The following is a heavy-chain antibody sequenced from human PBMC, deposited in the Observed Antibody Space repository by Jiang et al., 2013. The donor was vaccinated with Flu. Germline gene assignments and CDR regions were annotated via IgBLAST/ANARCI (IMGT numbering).Heavy chain of an antibody. V-gene: IGHV4-39*01. Sequence: GSGLVKPSETLSLTCTVSGGSISSSSYYWGWIRQPPGKGLEWIGSIYYSGSTYYNPSLKSRVTISVDTSKNQFSLKLSSVTAADTAVYYCARLQNLLNYYDSSGEFDYWGQGTLVTVSS. CDR3: ARLQNLLNYYDSSGEFDY. D-gene: IGHD3-22*01. J-gene: IGHJ4*02. CDR2: IYYSGST. CDR1: GGSISSSSYY.